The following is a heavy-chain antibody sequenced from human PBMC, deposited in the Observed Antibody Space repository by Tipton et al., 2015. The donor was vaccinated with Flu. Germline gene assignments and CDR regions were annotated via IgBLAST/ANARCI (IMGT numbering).Heavy chain of an antibody. CDR3: ARDGDSPYGMDV. CDR1: GGSISSGDYY. V-gene: IGHV4-30-4*01. J-gene: IGHJ6*02. D-gene: IGHD4-17*01. Sequence: TLSLTCTVSGGSISSGDYYWSWIRQPPGKGLEWIGYIYYSGSTYYNPSLKSRVTISVDTSKNQFSLKLSSVTAADTAVYYCARDGDSPYGMDVWGQGATVTVSS. CDR2: IYYSGST.